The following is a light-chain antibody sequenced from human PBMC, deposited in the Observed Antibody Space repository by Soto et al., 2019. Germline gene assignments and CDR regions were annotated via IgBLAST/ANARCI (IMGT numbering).Light chain of an antibody. Sequence: DIQMTQSPSSLSASVGDRVTITCRASQCISSHLNWYQQKPGKAPQLLIYEASSLQGGVPSRFSGSGSGTDFTLTISRLQADDFAIYYCQQRYSMPLTFGPG. V-gene: IGKV1-39*01. CDR2: EAS. J-gene: IGKJ3*01. CDR3: QQRYSMPLT. CDR1: QCISSH.